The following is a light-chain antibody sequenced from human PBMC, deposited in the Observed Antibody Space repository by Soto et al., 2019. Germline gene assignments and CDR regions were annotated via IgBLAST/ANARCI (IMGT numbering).Light chain of an antibody. CDR3: HQYGSSLGT. V-gene: IGKV3-20*01. Sequence: IVLTQSPVTLSLSPGEGATLSCRASQSVTGTNLAWYQQRAGQAPRLLIYDAVRRATGIPDRFSGSWSGTDFTLTISRLEPEDFAVYYCHQYGSSLGTFGQGTKVEV. CDR2: DAV. J-gene: IGKJ2*01. CDR1: QSVTGTN.